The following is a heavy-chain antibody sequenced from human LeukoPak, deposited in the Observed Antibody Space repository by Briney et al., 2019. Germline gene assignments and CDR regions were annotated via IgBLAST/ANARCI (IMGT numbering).Heavy chain of an antibody. J-gene: IGHJ4*02. CDR3: ADLNSGSYVN. CDR1: GFTFSSYG. Sequence: GSLRLSCAASGFTFSSYGMHWVRQAPGKGLEWVAVISYDGSNEYYADSVRGRFTISRDNSWNTLYLQMNSLRAEDTAVYYCADLNSGSYVNWGQGTLVTVSS. D-gene: IGHD1-26*01. V-gene: IGHV3-30*03. CDR2: ISYDGSNE.